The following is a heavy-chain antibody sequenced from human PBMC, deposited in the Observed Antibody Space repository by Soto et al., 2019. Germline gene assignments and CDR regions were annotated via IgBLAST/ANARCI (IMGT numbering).Heavy chain of an antibody. V-gene: IGHV3-30*18. Sequence: GGSLRLSCAASGFTFSSYAMSWVRQAPGKGLERVAVISYDGSNKYYAVPVMGRFTISRDNSKNTLYLQMNSLRAEDTAVYYCAKVDTAMVTGIYYYGMDVWGQGTTVTVSS. CDR2: ISYDGSNK. J-gene: IGHJ6*02. CDR1: GFTFSSYA. CDR3: AKVDTAMVTGIYYYGMDV. D-gene: IGHD5-18*01.